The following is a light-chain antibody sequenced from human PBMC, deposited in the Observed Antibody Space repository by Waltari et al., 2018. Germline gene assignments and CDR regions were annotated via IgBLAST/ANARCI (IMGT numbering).Light chain of an antibody. V-gene: IGLV4-69*01. J-gene: IGLJ3*02. CDR2: VNSDGSH. CDR1: SGHSSNI. CDR3: QTGGHGTWV. Sequence: QLVLTQSPSASASLGASVKLTCTLSSGHSSNIIAWLQQQPAKGPRYLMKVNSDGSHSKGDEIPDLFSGSSSGAGRYLTSSSVQSEDEADYYCQTGGHGTWVFGGGTTLTVL.